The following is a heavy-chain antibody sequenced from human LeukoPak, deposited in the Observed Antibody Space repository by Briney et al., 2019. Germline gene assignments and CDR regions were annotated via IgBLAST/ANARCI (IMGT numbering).Heavy chain of an antibody. Sequence: GGSLRLSCAAPGFTFSSYAMHWVRQAPGKGLEWVAVISYDGSNKYYADSVKGRFTISRDNSKNTLYLQMNSLRAEDTAVYYCAREMAVADYYGMDVWGQGTTVTVSS. CDR3: AREMAVADYYGMDV. J-gene: IGHJ6*02. D-gene: IGHD4-23*01. CDR1: GFTFSSYA. CDR2: ISYDGSNK. V-gene: IGHV3-30*04.